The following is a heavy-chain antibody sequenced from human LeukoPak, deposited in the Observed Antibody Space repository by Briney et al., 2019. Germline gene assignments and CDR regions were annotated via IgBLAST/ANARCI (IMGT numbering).Heavy chain of an antibody. V-gene: IGHV3-48*02. CDR2: MSRSGSSI. CDR3: ARVYGDHGEYFDY. J-gene: IGHJ4*02. Sequence: PGGSLRLSCAASGFTLSSYNVNWVRQAPGKGLEWDSYMSRSGSSIYYADSVKGRFTISRDNAKNSVYLQMNSLSDEDTAVYRCARVYGDHGEYFDYWGQGTLVTASS. CDR1: GFTLSSYN. D-gene: IGHD4-17*01.